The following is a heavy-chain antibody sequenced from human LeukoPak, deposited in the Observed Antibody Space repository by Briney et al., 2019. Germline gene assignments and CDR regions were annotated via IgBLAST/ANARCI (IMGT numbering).Heavy chain of an antibody. V-gene: IGHV3-30-3*01. CDR1: GFTFSSYA. CDR2: ISYDGSNK. Sequence: GRSLRLSCAASGFTFSSYAMHWVRQAPGKGLEWVAVISYDGSNKYYADSVKGRFTISRDNAKNSLYLQMNSLRAEDTAVYYCARDLAISYYYDSSGPHYGMDVWGQGTTVTVSS. J-gene: IGHJ6*02. D-gene: IGHD3-22*01. CDR3: ARDLAISYYYDSSGPHYGMDV.